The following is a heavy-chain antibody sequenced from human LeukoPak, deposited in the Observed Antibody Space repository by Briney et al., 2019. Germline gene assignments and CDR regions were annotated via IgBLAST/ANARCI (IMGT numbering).Heavy chain of an antibody. CDR3: AREVRTAHALDI. J-gene: IGHJ3*02. V-gene: IGHV3-66*01. CDR2: IYSGGST. D-gene: IGHD3-10*01. Sequence: GGSLRLSCAASGFTVSSNYMSWVRQAPGKGLEWVSVIYSGGSTYYADSVKGRFTISRDNSKNTLYLQMNSLRAEDTAVYYCAREVRTAHALDIWGQGTMVTVSS. CDR1: GFTVSSNY.